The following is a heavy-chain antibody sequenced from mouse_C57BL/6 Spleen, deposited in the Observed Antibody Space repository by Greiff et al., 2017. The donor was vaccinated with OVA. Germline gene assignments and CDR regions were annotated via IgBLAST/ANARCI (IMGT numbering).Heavy chain of an antibody. J-gene: IGHJ4*01. V-gene: IGHV1-82*01. D-gene: IGHD2-3*01. Sequence: QVQLQQSGPELVKPGASVKISCKASGYAFSSSWMNWVKQRPGKGLEWIGRIYPGDGDTNYNGKFKGKATLTADKSSSTAYMQLSSLTSEDSAVYFCARWLLSYAMDYWGQGTSVTVSS. CDR2: IYPGDGDT. CDR3: ARWLLSYAMDY. CDR1: GYAFSSSW.